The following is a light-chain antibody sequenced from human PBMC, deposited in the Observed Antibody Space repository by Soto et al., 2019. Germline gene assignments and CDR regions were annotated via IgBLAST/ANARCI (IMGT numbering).Light chain of an antibody. J-gene: IGKJ1*01. CDR2: SAS. CDR1: QSVSSR. CDR3: QQVYSGPRT. Sequence: EIVMTQSPGTLSLSPGERATLSCRASQSVSSRLAWYQQKPGQAPRMLIFSASTRATGIPARCSGSGSETEFTLTISRLESEDFAVYYCQQVYSGPRTFGQGTKVEIK. V-gene: IGKV3-15*01.